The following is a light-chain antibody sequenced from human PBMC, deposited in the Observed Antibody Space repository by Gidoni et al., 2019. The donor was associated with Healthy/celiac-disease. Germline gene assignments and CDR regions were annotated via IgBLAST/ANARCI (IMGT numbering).Light chain of an antibody. V-gene: IGKV3-11*01. CDR1: QSVSSY. CDR3: QQRSNWPPT. J-gene: IGKJ1*01. Sequence: ESVLTQSPATLSLSPGERATRSCRASQSVSSYLAWYQQKPGQAPRLLIYDASNRATGIPARFSGSGSGTDFTLTISSLEPEDFAVYYCQQRSNWPPTFGQGTKVEIK. CDR2: DAS.